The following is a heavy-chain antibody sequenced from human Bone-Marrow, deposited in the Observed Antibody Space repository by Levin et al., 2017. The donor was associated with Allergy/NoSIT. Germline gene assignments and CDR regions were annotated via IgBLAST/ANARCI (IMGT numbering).Heavy chain of an antibody. CDR1: GFIFSDYY. J-gene: IGHJ3*02. CDR2: ISSSSSFT. CDR3: ARVPQPSNSASGSFYMAAFDI. V-gene: IGHV3-11*03. D-gene: IGHD3-10*01. Sequence: SCAASGFIFSDYYMTWIRQAPGKGPEWVSHISSSSSFTTYADSVKGRFTISRDNAKNSLYLQMNSLRAEDTAVYYCARVPQPSNSASGSFYMAAFDIWGQGTMVTVSS.